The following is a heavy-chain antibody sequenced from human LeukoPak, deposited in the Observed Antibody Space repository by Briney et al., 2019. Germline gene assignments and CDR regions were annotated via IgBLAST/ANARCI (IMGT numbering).Heavy chain of an antibody. Sequence: SETLSLTCTVSGGSISSYYWSWIRQPPGKGLEWIGYIYYSGSTNYNPSLKSRVTISADTSKNQFSLKLSSVTAADTAVYYCARDYYYDSSGYSDAFGIWGQGTMVTVSS. CDR3: ARDYYYDSSGYSDAFGI. J-gene: IGHJ3*02. CDR1: GGSISSYY. V-gene: IGHV4-59*01. D-gene: IGHD3-22*01. CDR2: IYYSGST.